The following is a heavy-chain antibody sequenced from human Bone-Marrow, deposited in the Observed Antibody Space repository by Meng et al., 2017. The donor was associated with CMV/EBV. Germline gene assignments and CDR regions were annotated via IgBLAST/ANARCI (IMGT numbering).Heavy chain of an antibody. Sequence: GESLKISCAASGFNFDEYAMNWVRQAPGKGLEWMGFIRSRAYGGTPEYAASVKGRFTISRDDSKGIAYLQINSLKTEDTAMFYCTRSYTTSRDYYFDYWGQGTLVTVSS. V-gene: IGHV3-49*04. CDR2: IRSRAYGGTP. D-gene: IGHD3-16*02. CDR3: TRSYTTSRDYYFDY. J-gene: IGHJ4*02. CDR1: GFNFDEYA.